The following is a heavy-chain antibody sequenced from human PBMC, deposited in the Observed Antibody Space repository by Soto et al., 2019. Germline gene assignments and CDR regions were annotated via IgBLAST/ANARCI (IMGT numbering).Heavy chain of an antibody. Sequence: GGSLRLSCAASGFTFSNAWMSWVRQAPGKGLEWVGRIKSKTDGGTTDYAAPVKGRFTISRDDSKNTLYLQMNSLKTEDTAVYYCTTGITFGGVIALIDAFDIWGQGTMVTVSS. V-gene: IGHV3-15*01. D-gene: IGHD3-16*02. CDR1: GFTFSNAW. CDR3: TTGITFGGVIALIDAFDI. J-gene: IGHJ3*02. CDR2: IKSKTDGGTT.